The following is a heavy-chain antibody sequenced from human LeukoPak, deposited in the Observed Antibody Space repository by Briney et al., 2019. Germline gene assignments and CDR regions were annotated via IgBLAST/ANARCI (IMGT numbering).Heavy chain of an antibody. J-gene: IGHJ6*03. Sequence: KPSETLSLTCAVYGGSFSGYYWSWIRQPPGKGLEWIGEINHSGSTNYNPSLKSRVTISVDTSKNQFSLKLSSVTAADTAAYYCARGRYSSSYYYYYMDVWGKGTTVTVSS. CDR3: ARGRYSSSYYYYYMDV. CDR2: INHSGST. CDR1: GGSFSGYY. V-gene: IGHV4-34*01. D-gene: IGHD6-6*01.